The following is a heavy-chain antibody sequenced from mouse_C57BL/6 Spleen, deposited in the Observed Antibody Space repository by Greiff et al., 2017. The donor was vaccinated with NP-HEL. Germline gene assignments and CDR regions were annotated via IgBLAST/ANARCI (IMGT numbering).Heavy chain of an antibody. V-gene: IGHV1-80*01. J-gene: IGHJ1*03. CDR2: IYPGDGDT. CDR1: GYAFSSYW. D-gene: IGHD1-1*01. CDR3: ARRPVVATEYFDV. Sequence: QVQLKQSGAELVKPGASVKISCKASGYAFSSYWMNWVKQRPGKGLEWIGQIYPGDGDTNYNGKFKGKATLTADKSSSTAYMQLSILTSEDSAVYFGARRPVVATEYFDVWGTGTTVTVSS.